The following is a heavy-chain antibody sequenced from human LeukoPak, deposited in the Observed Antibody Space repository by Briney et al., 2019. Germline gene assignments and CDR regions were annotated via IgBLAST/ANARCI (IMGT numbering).Heavy chain of an antibody. J-gene: IGHJ4*02. CDR2: ISTSSSST. D-gene: IGHD3-16*02. V-gene: IGHV3-21*01. Sequence: GGSLRLSCAASGFTFSSYIMNWVRQAPGKGLEWVSSISTSSSSTYYADSVKGRFTISRDNAKNSLYMQMNSLRAEDTAVYYCARAPVIPSQKGCFGYWGQGTLVTVSS. CDR3: ARAPVIPSQKGCFGY. CDR1: GFTFSSYI.